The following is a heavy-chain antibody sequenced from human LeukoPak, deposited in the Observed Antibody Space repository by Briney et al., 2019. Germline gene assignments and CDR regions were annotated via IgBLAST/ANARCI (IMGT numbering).Heavy chain of an antibody. Sequence: SETLSLTCTVSGGSISSYYWSWIRQPPGKGLEWIGYIYYSGSTNYNPSLKSRVTISVDTSKNQFSLKLSSVTAADTAVYYCARHGPKQVVHYYYMDVWGKGTTVTVSS. CDR3: ARHGPKQVVHYYYMDV. CDR2: IYYSGST. J-gene: IGHJ6*03. V-gene: IGHV4-59*01. D-gene: IGHD2-15*01. CDR1: GGSISSYY.